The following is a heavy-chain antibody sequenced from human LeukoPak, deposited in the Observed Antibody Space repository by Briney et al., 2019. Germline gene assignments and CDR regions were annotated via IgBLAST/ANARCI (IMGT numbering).Heavy chain of an antibody. D-gene: IGHD3-10*01. CDR1: GFTFDDYG. V-gene: IGHV3-20*04. J-gene: IGHJ4*02. CDR3: ARRYYGSGSLPFCDY. CDR2: IGCDGGST. Sequence: PGGSLRLSCAASGFTFDDYGMNWVRQAPGKGLEWVSGIGCDGGSTGYADSVKGRFTVSRDNSKNSLYLQMNSLRADDTALYYCARRYYGSGSLPFCDYWGQGTLVTVSS.